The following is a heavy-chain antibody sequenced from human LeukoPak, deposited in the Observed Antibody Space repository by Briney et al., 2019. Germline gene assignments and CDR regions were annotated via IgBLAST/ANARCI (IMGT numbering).Heavy chain of an antibody. CDR1: GGTFSSYT. Sequence: ASVKVSCKASGGTFSSYTISWVRQAPGQGLEWVGRIIPILGIANYAQKFQGRVTITADKSTSTAYMELSSLRSEDTAVYYCAREAAWIKDYWGQGTLVTVSS. V-gene: IGHV1-69*04. CDR2: IIPILGIA. CDR3: AREAAWIKDY. J-gene: IGHJ4*02. D-gene: IGHD5-12*01.